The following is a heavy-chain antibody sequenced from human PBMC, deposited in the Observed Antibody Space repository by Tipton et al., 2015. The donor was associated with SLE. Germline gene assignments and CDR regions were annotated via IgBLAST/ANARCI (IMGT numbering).Heavy chain of an antibody. CDR3: ARVGVTLYYYYMDV. J-gene: IGHJ6*03. CDR2: ISNSETT. CDR1: GGSISSHY. Sequence: TLSLTCTVSGGSISSHYWSWIRQAPGKGLEWIGYISNSETTNYNPSLKSRVTISVDTSKNQFSLKLSSVTAADTAVYYCARVGVTLYYYYMDVWGKGTTVTVSS. V-gene: IGHV4-59*11. D-gene: IGHD3-16*01.